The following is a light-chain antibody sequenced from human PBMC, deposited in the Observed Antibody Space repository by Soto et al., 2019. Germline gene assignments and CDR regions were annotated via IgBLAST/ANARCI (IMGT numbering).Light chain of an antibody. CDR1: SSDVGGYNY. CDR2: EVS. Sequence: QSALTQPASVSGSPGQSITISCTGTSSDVGGYNYVSWYQQHPGKAPKRMIYEVSNRPSGVSNRFSGSKSGNTASLTISGLQAEYEAEYYCSSYTSSSTPRVFGGGTKVTVL. J-gene: IGLJ2*01. CDR3: SSYTSSSTPRV. V-gene: IGLV2-14*01.